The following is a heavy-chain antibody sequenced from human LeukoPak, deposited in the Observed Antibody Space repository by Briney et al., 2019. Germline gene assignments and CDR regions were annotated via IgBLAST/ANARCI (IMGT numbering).Heavy chain of an antibody. D-gene: IGHD6-6*01. V-gene: IGHV3-33*01. CDR1: GFTFSSYG. CDR2: IWYDGTNK. Sequence: GRSLRLSCAASGFTFSSYGMHWVRQAPGKGLEWVAVIWYDGTNKYYADSVKGRFTISRDDSKNTLYLQMNSLRAEDTAVYYCARDQGMTARLFEYWGQGTLVTVSS. J-gene: IGHJ4*02. CDR3: ARDQGMTARLFEY.